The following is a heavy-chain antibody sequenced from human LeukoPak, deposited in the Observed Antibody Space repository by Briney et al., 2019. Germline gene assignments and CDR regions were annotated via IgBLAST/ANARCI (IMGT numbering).Heavy chain of an antibody. Sequence: SETLSLTCTVSGGSISSYYWSWIRQPPGKGLEWIGYIYYSGSTNYNPSLKSRVTISVDTSKNQFSLKLSSVTAADTAVYYCASEGIAAAGNIYWGQGTLVTVSS. J-gene: IGHJ4*02. V-gene: IGHV4-59*01. CDR1: GGSISSYY. CDR2: IYYSGST. D-gene: IGHD6-13*01. CDR3: ASEGIAAAGNIY.